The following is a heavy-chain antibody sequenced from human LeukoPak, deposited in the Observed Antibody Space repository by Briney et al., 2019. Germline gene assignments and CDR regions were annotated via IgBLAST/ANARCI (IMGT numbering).Heavy chain of an antibody. CDR3: AKDLWFGELYGMDV. V-gene: IGHV3-23*01. J-gene: IGHJ6*02. CDR1: GFTFSSYV. CDR2: ISGSGGST. Sequence: LPGGSLRLSCAASGFTFSSYVMSWVRQAPGKGLEWVSAISGSGGSTYYADSVKGRFTISRDNSKNTLYLQMNSLRAEDTAVYYCAKDLWFGELYGMDVWGQGTTVTVSS. D-gene: IGHD3-10*01.